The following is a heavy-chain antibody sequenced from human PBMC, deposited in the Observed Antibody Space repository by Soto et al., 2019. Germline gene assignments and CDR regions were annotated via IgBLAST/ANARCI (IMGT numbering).Heavy chain of an antibody. D-gene: IGHD4-17*01. J-gene: IGHJ4*02. CDR3: ARRLRWYPFDY. CDR1: GGSISSGDYY. V-gene: IGHV4-30-4*01. CDR2: IYYSGST. Sequence: QVHLQESGPGLVKPSQTLSLTCTVSGGSISSGDYYWSWIRQPPGKGLEWIGYIYYSGSTYYNPSLNNRVTISVDTSKTQFSLKLSAVTAADTAVYYCARRLRWYPFDYSGQGTLVTVSS.